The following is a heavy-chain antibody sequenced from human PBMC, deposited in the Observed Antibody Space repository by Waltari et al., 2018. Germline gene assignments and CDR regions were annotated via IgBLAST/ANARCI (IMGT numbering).Heavy chain of an antibody. D-gene: IGHD3-10*01. CDR1: GYTFIDSF. V-gene: IGHV1-69-2*01. Sequence: EVQLVQSGAEVKKPGATVKISCTASGYTFIDSFMHWVQQAPGKGRAGVGGIDPEDGETVYAEKFQGRVTITADTSTDTSYLELSSLRSDDTAVYYCAPLPGGSGQTFDYWGQGTLLTVSS. J-gene: IGHJ4*02. CDR3: APLPGGSGQTFDY. CDR2: IDPEDGET.